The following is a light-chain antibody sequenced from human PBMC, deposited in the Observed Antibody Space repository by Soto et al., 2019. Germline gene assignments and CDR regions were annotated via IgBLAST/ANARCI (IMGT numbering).Light chain of an antibody. CDR3: QQSYSTPLT. Sequence: DILMTQSQSSLSASVGDRVTITCRASQSISSYLNWYQQKPGKAPKLLIYAASSLQSGVPSRFSGSGSGTDFTLTISSLQPEDFATYYCQQSYSTPLTFGGGTKVDIK. CDR2: AAS. V-gene: IGKV1-39*01. J-gene: IGKJ4*01. CDR1: QSISSY.